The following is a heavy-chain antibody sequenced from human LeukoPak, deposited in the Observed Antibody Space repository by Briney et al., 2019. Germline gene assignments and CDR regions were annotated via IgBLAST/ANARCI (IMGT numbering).Heavy chain of an antibody. V-gene: IGHV3-23*01. CDR1: GFTFSGYV. CDR2: ISGSGGST. Sequence: GGSLRLSCAASGFTFSGYVMTWVRQPPGKGLQWVADISGSGGSTYYADSVKGRFTISRDNSKNTLYLQMNSLRAEDTAVYYCARVPGNYDGSGFDYWGQGSLVTVSS. J-gene: IGHJ4*02. D-gene: IGHD3-22*01. CDR3: ARVPGNYDGSGFDY.